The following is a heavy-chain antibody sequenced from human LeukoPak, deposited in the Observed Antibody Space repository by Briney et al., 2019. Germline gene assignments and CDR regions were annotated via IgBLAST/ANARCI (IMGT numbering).Heavy chain of an antibody. CDR1: EFTFSSYH. V-gene: IGHV3-21*01. CDR3: ARGPLGGYNSAWFDP. D-gene: IGHD5-24*01. J-gene: IGHJ5*02. CDR2: ISSSSIYI. Sequence: GGSLRLSCAASEFTFSSYHMNWVCQAPGTRLEWVSLISSSSIYIYYAVSVTGRFAISRDNAKNSLYLQMNSLRVEDTAVYYCARGPLGGYNSAWFDPWGQGTLVTVSS.